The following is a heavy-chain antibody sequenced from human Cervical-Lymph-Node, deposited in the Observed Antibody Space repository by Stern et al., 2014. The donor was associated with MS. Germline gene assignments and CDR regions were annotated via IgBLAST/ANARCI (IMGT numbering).Heavy chain of an antibody. D-gene: IGHD3-3*01. Sequence: EVQLVESGGGLVKPGGSLRLSCAASGFTFSSYSMTWVRQAPGKGLEWVSSISSSSSYIYYADSVKGRFTISRDNAKNSLYLQMNSLRAEDTAVYYCARGSTHDRFFEWLKDYYYYGMDVWGQGTTVTVSS. V-gene: IGHV3-21*01. J-gene: IGHJ6*02. CDR3: ARGSTHDRFFEWLKDYYYYGMDV. CDR2: ISSSSSYI. CDR1: GFTFSSYS.